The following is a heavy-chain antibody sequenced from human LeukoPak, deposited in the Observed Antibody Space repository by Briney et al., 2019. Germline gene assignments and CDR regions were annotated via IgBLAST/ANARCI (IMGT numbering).Heavy chain of an antibody. CDR3: ARDPGYYDSSGHYYFDY. D-gene: IGHD3-22*01. J-gene: IGHJ4*02. Sequence: GGSLRPSCAASGFTFSSYWMSWVRQAPGKGLEWVANIQQDGSEKYYVDSVKGRFTISRDNAKNSLYLQMNSLRAEDTAVYYCARDPGYYDSSGHYYFDYWGQGTLVTVSS. CDR1: GFTFSSYW. V-gene: IGHV3-7*01. CDR2: IQQDGSEK.